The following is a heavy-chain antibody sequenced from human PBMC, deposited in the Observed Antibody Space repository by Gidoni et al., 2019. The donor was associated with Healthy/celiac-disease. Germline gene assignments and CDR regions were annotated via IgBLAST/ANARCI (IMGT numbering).Heavy chain of an antibody. CDR3: ARTMGLGRGEIVGATRLIPHDAFDI. V-gene: IGHV1-18*01. J-gene: IGHJ3*02. CDR1: GYPFTSYC. CDR2: ISAYNGNT. Sequence: QVQLVQSGAEVKKPGASVKVSCKASGYPFTSYCISLVRQAPGQGLEWMGWISAYNGNTNYAQKLQGRVTMTTDTSKSTAYMELRRLRSDDTAVYYCARTMGLGRGEIVGATRLIPHDAFDIWGQGTMVTVSS. D-gene: IGHD1-26*01.